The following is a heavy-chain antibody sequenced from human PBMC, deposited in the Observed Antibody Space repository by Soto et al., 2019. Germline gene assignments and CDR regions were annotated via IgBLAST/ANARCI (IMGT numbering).Heavy chain of an antibody. CDR3: ARGLAAAGGMDV. D-gene: IGHD6-13*01. CDR2: IYHSGST. J-gene: IGHJ6*02. V-gene: IGHV4-30-2*01. Sequence: ASETLSLTCAVSGGSISSGGYSWSWIRQPPGKGLEWIGYIYHSGSTYYNPSLKSRVTISVDRSKNQFSLKLSSVTAADTAVYYCARGLAAAGGMDVWGQGTTVTVSS. CDR1: GGSISSGGYS.